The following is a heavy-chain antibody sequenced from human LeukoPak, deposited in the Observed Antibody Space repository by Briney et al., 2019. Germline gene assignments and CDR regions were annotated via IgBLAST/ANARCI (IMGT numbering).Heavy chain of an antibody. D-gene: IGHD2-2*02. CDR1: GFTFSSYA. CDR3: ARDSRCIVVVPAAILDY. Sequence: GGSLRLSCAASGFTFSSYAMHWVRQAPGKGLEWVAVISYDGSNKYYADSVKGRFTISRDNSKNTLYLQMNSLRAEDTAVYYCARDSRCIVVVPAAILDYWGQGTLVTVSS. CDR2: ISYDGSNK. V-gene: IGHV3-30-3*01. J-gene: IGHJ4*02.